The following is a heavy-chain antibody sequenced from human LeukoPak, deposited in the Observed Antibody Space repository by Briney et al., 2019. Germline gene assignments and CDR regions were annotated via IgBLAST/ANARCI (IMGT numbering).Heavy chain of an antibody. V-gene: IGHV3-23*01. CDR1: GFTFSSCA. D-gene: IGHD3-22*01. Sequence: GASLSLSCAASGFTFSSCAMTCVRQAPGKGLEWVSGICGGGGYTYYADPVKARFTIYRDNSKNTLYLQMNSLRAEDTAVYYCAKGKEVGVVVILEFDYWGQGTLVTVSS. J-gene: IGHJ4*02. CDR2: ICGGGGYT. CDR3: AKGKEVGVVVILEFDY.